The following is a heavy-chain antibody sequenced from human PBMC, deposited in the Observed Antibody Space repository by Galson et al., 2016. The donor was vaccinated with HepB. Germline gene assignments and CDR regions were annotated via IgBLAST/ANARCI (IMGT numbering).Heavy chain of an antibody. Sequence: SLRLSCAASGFTFSDYYMSWIRQAPGKGLEWVSYISSSSSYTNYADSVKGRFTISRDNAKNSLYLQMNSLRAEDTAVYYCARGRFRIAFGGAYYFDYWGQGTLVTVSS. CDR2: ISSSSSYT. D-gene: IGHD3-16*01. J-gene: IGHJ4*02. CDR3: ARGRFRIAFGGAYYFDY. V-gene: IGHV3-11*06. CDR1: GFTFSDYY.